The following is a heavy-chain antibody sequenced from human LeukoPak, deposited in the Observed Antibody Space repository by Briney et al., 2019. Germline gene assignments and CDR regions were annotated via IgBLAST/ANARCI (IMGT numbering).Heavy chain of an antibody. CDR3: ARGRGYPSSWSVSWFDF. J-gene: IGHJ4*02. V-gene: IGHV3-48*03. D-gene: IGHD6-13*01. Sequence: EGSLRLSCAASGFAFSYYEMNWVRQAPGKGLEWVSYISGSGKTIYYADSVKGRFTISRDNAKTAVYLHMNSLRAEDTGVYYCARGRGYPSSWSVSWFDFWGQGTLVTVSS. CDR1: GFAFSYYE. CDR2: ISGSGKTI.